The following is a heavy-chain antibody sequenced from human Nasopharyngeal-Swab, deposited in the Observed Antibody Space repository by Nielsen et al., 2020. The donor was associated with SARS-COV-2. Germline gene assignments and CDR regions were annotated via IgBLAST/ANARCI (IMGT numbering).Heavy chain of an antibody. CDR2: IIPIFGTA. CDR3: ARDRAYSGSYMDV. J-gene: IGHJ6*03. V-gene: IGHV1-69*06. Sequence: ARQAPGQGLEWMGGIIPIFGTANYAQKFQGRVTITADKSTGTAYMELSSLRSEDTAVYYCARDRAYSGSYMDVWGKGTTVTVSS. D-gene: IGHD5-12*01.